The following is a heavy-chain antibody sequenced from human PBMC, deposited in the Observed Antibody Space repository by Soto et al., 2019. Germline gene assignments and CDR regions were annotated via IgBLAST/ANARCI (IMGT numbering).Heavy chain of an antibody. Sequence: HPGGALRLSCAASGFTFVDYAMHWVRPAPGKGLEWVSGISWNSGSIGYADSVKGRFTISRDNAKNSLYLQMNSLRAEDTALYYCAKGDSSGWYRGWFDPWGQGTLVTVSS. CDR2: ISWNSGSI. CDR3: AKGDSSGWYRGWFDP. V-gene: IGHV3-9*01. D-gene: IGHD6-19*01. CDR1: GFTFVDYA. J-gene: IGHJ5*02.